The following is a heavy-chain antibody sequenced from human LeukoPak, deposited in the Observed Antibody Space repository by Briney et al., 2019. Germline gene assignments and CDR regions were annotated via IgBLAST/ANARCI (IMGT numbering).Heavy chain of an antibody. CDR3: AKVRYYDSSGLPYDY. J-gene: IGHJ4*02. Sequence: GGSLRLSCAASGFTFSSYWMSWVRQAPGKGLEWVANIKQDGSEKYYVDSVKGRFTISRDNAKNSLYLQMNSLRAEDTAVYYCAKVRYYDSSGLPYDYWGQGTLVTVSS. CDR2: IKQDGSEK. D-gene: IGHD3-22*01. V-gene: IGHV3-7*03. CDR1: GFTFSSYW.